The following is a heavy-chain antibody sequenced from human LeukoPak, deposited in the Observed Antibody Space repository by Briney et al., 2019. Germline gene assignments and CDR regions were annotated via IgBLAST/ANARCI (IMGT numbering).Heavy chain of an antibody. CDR1: GFTFSDHY. Sequence: GGSLRLSCEASGFTFSDHYMDWVRQAPGKGLEWVGRTRNKANSYTTEYAASVKGRFTISRDDSKNSLYLQMNSLKTEDTAVYYCARGGRITIFGVVIRPYGMDVWGQGTTVTVSS. J-gene: IGHJ6*02. CDR3: ARGGRITIFGVVIRPYGMDV. D-gene: IGHD3-3*01. CDR2: TRNKANSYTT. V-gene: IGHV3-72*01.